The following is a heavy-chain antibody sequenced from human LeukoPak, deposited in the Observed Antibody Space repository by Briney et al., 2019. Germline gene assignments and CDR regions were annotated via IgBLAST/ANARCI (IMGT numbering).Heavy chain of an antibody. D-gene: IGHD2-15*01. J-gene: IGHJ4*02. CDR3: ATDLSVCSGGSCQDH. CDR2: VDPEDGET. CDR1: GYTFTDYY. V-gene: IGHV1-69-2*01. Sequence: ASVKISCKVSGYTFTDYYMHWVQQAPGKGLEWMGLVDPEDGETIYAEKFQGRVTITADTSTDTAYMELSSLRSEDTAVYYCATDLSVCSGGSCQDHWGQGTLVTVSS.